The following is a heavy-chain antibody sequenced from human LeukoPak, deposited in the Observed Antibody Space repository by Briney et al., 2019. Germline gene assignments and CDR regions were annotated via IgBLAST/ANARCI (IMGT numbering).Heavy chain of an antibody. CDR1: GGSFSGYY. Sequence: SETLSLTRAVYGGSFSGYYWSWIRQPPGKGLEWIGEINHSGSTNYNPSLKSRVTISVDTSKNQFSLKLSSVTAADTAVYYCARGGELLLNWGQGTLVTVSS. CDR2: INHSGST. V-gene: IGHV4-34*01. CDR3: ARGGELLLN. D-gene: IGHD3-10*01. J-gene: IGHJ4*02.